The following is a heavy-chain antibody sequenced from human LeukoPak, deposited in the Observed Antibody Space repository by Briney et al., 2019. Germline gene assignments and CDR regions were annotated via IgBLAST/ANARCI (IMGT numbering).Heavy chain of an antibody. D-gene: IGHD3-16*01. V-gene: IGHV3-74*01. CDR2: IKSDESST. J-gene: IGHJ4*02. CDR3: AKGLSSLVWGDFDH. Sequence: GGSLRLSCAASGFTFSRSWMHWVRQAPGEGLVWVSRIKSDESSTTYADSVKGRFAISRDSSLNTVYLEMNSLRADDTAVYYCAKGLSSLVWGDFDHWGQGSLVTVSS. CDR1: GFTFSRSW.